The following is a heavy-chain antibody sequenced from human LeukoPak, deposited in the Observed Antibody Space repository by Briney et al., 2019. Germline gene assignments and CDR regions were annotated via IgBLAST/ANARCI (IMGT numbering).Heavy chain of an antibody. CDR1: GFSLNNDA. CDR2: IVGDSTID. CDR3: ARQPYFYYYLDV. Sequence: GGSLRLSCAASGFSLNNDAMTWVRQPPGKGLEWVSTIVGDSTIDYYADSVKGRFTISSDNSKTMLFLHMNSLRAEDTAIYYCARQPYFYYYLDVWGKGTTVTVTS. V-gene: IGHV3-23*01. D-gene: IGHD5-18*01. J-gene: IGHJ6*03.